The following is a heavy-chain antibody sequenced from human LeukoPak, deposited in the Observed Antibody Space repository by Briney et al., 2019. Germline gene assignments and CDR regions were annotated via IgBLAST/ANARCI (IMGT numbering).Heavy chain of an antibody. V-gene: IGHV3-11*01. Sequence: GGSLRLSCAASGFTFSDYYMTWIRQAPGKGLEWVSYISNGSTTIYYADSVKGRFTISRDNAKNSLYLQMNSLRAEDTAVYYCATQVGTKRGDGFDIWGQGTMVTVSS. CDR1: GFTFSDYY. CDR2: ISNGSTTI. D-gene: IGHD1-26*01. J-gene: IGHJ3*02. CDR3: ATQVGTKRGDGFDI.